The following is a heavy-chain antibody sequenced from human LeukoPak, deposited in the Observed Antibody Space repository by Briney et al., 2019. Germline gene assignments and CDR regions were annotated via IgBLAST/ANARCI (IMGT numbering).Heavy chain of an antibody. CDR3: TRVGYIDEGIDY. V-gene: IGHV3-7*04. CDR1: GFTFSSYW. Sequence: GGSLRLSCAASGFTFSSYWMNWARQAPGKGLEWVANIKQDGSKKSYVDSVKGRFTISRDNAKNSLYLQMNSLRAEDTAIYYCTRVGYIDEGIDYWGQGTLVTVSS. J-gene: IGHJ4*02. CDR2: IKQDGSKK. D-gene: IGHD5-24*01.